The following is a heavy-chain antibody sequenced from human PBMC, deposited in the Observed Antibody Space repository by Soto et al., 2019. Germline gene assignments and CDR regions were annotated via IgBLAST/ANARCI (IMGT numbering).Heavy chain of an antibody. CDR2: ISDGGDLT. CDR1: GFAFTGHP. CDR3: ARGVIGSSRAFDI. J-gene: IGHJ3*02. V-gene: IGHV3-23*01. Sequence: LRLSCAASGFAFTGHPMSWVRQAPEKGLEWVAGISDGGDLTYNADSVKGRFTISRDNSRNTLYLQMNSLRAEDTAVYYCARGVIGSSRAFDIWGQGTMVTVSS. D-gene: IGHD3-10*01.